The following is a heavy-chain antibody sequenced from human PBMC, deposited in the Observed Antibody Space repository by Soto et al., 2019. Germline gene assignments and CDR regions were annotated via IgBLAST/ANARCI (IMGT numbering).Heavy chain of an antibody. CDR2: IYYSGST. V-gene: IGHV4-39*01. J-gene: IGHJ4*02. CDR1: GGSISSSSYY. D-gene: IGHD4-17*01. CDR3: ARLRTVTTEFDY. Sequence: SETLSLTCTVSGGSISSSSYYWGWIRQPPGKGLEWIGSIYYSGSTYYNPSLKSRVTISVDTSKNQFSLKLSSVTAADTAVYYCARLRTVTTEFDYWGQGTLVTVSS.